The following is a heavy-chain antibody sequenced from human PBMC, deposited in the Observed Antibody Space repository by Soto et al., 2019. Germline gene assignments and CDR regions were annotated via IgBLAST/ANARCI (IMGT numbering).Heavy chain of an antibody. V-gene: IGHV3-11*06. Sequence: LRLSCAASGFTFSDYYMSWIRQAPGKGLEWVSYISSSSSYTNYADSVKGRFTISRDNAKNSLYLQMNSLRAEDTAVYYCARLLGGPAPFYYFGYWGQGTLVTVSS. CDR3: ARLLGGPAPFYYFGY. CDR1: GFTFSDYY. D-gene: IGHD1-26*01. J-gene: IGHJ4*02. CDR2: ISSSSSYT.